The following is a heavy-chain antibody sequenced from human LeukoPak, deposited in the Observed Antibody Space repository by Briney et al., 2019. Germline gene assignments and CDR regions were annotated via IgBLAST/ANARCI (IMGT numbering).Heavy chain of an antibody. D-gene: IGHD3-3*01. CDR2: IYTSGST. Sequence: SETLSLTCTVSGGSISSYYWSWIRQPPGKGLEWIGYIYTSGSTNYNPSLKSRVTISVDTSKNQFSLKPSSVTAADTAVYYCARHITNYDFWSGYYTGPLDYWGQGTLVTVSS. CDR1: GGSISSYY. CDR3: ARHITNYDFWSGYYTGPLDY. V-gene: IGHV4-4*09. J-gene: IGHJ4*02.